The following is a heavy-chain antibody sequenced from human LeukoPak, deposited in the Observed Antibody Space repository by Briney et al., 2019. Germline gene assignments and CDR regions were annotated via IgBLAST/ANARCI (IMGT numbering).Heavy chain of an antibody. Sequence: SQTLSLTCTVSGGSISDGAYHWSWIRQHPERGLDWIGSIYYSGTAHFNPSLKSRLSISIDTSQNQFSLKLSSMIVADTAVYYCARVRPNYFYYMDVWGNGTTVSVSS. CDR1: GGSISDGAYH. V-gene: IGHV4-31*03. CDR3: ARVRPNYFYYMDV. J-gene: IGHJ6*03. CDR2: IYYSGTA.